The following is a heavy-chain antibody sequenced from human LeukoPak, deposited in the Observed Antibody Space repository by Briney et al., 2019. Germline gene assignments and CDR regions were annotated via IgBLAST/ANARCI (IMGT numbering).Heavy chain of an antibody. CDR3: TRIGTSGGEFDY. Sequence: GGSLRLSCTVSGFTFGYYAMSWVRQAPGKGLEWVGFIRSKAYGGTPEYAASVKGRFTISRDDSRSTAYLQTSSLKTEDTALYYCTRIGTSGGEFDYWGQGTLVTVSS. V-gene: IGHV3-49*04. CDR2: IRSKAYGGTP. D-gene: IGHD2-2*01. CDR1: GFTFGYYA. J-gene: IGHJ4*02.